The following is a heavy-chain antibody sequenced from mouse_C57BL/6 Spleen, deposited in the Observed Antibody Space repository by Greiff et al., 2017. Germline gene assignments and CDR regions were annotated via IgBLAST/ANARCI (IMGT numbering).Heavy chain of an antibody. D-gene: IGHD1-1*01. Sequence: QVQLQQPGAELVMPGASVKLSCKASGYTFTSYWMHWVKQRPGHGLEWIGEIDPSDGYTNYNQKFKGKSTLTVDKSSSTAYMQLSSLTSEDSAVYYCASYYGSSPAGFAYWGQGTLVTVSA. J-gene: IGHJ3*01. CDR3: ASYYGSSPAGFAY. CDR2: IDPSDGYT. V-gene: IGHV1-69*01. CDR1: GYTFTSYW.